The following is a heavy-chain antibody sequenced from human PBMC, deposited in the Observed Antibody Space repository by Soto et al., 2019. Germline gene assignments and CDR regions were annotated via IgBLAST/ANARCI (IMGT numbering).Heavy chain of an antibody. V-gene: IGHV4-61*01. CDR2: IYYNGIT. CDR3: AREGRGYDYGLLDY. J-gene: IGHJ4*02. D-gene: IGHD5-18*01. CDR1: CVSVSSGSYY. Sequence: SSETLSLTCSVSCVSVSSGSYYWTWVRQPPGKGLEWIGYIYYNGITKYNPSLESRVTISIDTSNNQFSLKLISVTDADTAVYYCAREGRGYDYGLLDYWGQGTLVTVSS.